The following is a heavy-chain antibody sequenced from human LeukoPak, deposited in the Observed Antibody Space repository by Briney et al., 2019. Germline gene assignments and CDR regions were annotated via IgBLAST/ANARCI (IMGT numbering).Heavy chain of an antibody. CDR1: GGSFSGYY. V-gene: IGHV4-34*01. CDR3: ARLSGYSSSWYGTNFDL. CDR2: INHSGST. D-gene: IGHD6-13*01. J-gene: IGHJ2*01. Sequence: KPSETLSLTCAVYGGSFSGYYWRWIRQPPGKGLEWIGEINHSGSTNYNPSLKSRVTISVVTSKNQFSLKLSSVTAADTAVYYCARLSGYSSSWYGTNFDLWGRGTLVTVSS.